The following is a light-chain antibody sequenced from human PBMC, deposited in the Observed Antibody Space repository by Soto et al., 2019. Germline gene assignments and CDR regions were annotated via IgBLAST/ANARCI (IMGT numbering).Light chain of an antibody. CDR3: SSSAGSNTFV. J-gene: IGLJ1*01. Sequence: QSVLTQPPSASGSPGQSVTISCTGTSSDIGACIYVSWYQQHPGKAPKLMIPEVSRRPSGVPERFSGSKSGNTASLTVSVPLAGDEAHYYCSSSAGSNTFVFGTGTKVTVL. V-gene: IGLV2-8*01. CDR1: SSDIGACIY. CDR2: EVS.